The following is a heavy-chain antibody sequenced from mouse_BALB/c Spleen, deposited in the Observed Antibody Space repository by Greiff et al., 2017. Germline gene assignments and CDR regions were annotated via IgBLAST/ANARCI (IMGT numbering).Heavy chain of an antibody. V-gene: IGHV3-1*02. J-gene: IGHJ1*01. Sequence: DVQLQESGPDLVKPSQSLSLTCTVTGYSITSGYSWHWIRQFPGNKLEWMGYIHYSGSTNYNPSLKSRISITRDTSKNQFFLHLNSVTTEDTATYYCALNYYGSSYWYFDVWGAGTTVTVSS. CDR1: GYSITSGYS. D-gene: IGHD1-1*01. CDR2: IHYSGST. CDR3: ALNYYGSSYWYFDV.